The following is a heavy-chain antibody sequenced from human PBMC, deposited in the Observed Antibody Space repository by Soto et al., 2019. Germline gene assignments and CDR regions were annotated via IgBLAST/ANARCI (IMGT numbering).Heavy chain of an antibody. CDR1: GGSISSGGNY. D-gene: IGHD1-26*01. J-gene: IGHJ5*02. CDR3: ARDVGTTSNWFDP. CDR2: IYYSGST. V-gene: IGHV4-31*03. Sequence: QVQLQESGPGLVMPSQTLSLTCTVSGGSISSGGNYWSWIRQHPGKGLEWIGYIYYSGSTYYNPSLTSRVTRSVDTSKNQFSLKLSSVTAADPAVYYCARDVGTTSNWFDPGGQGTLVTVSS.